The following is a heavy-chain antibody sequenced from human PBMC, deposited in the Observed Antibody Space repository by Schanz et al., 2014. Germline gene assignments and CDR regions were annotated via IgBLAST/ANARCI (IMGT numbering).Heavy chain of an antibody. J-gene: IGHJ3*02. V-gene: IGHV3-48*01. CDR3: AKGRFGELSAFDI. CDR1: GFMFSSYG. CDR2: ISTTGSTI. Sequence: VQLVESGGGVVQPGRSLRLSCAASGFMFSSYGMHWVRQAPGKGLEWVSYISTTGSTIYYADSVRGRFTISRDNSKNTLYLQMNSLRAEDTAVYYCAKGRFGELSAFDIWGQGTMVTVSS. D-gene: IGHD3-10*01.